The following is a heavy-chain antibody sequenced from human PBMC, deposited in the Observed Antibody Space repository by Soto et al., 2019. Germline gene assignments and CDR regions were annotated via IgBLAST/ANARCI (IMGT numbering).Heavy chain of an antibody. Sequence: SETLSLTCAVYGGSFSGYYWSWIRQPPGKGLEWIGEINHSGSTNYNPSLKSRVTISVDTSKNQFSPKLSSVTAADTAVYYCARDVHSEYFDWSPAVYYYGMDVWGQGTTVTVSS. V-gene: IGHV4-34*01. CDR2: INHSGST. CDR3: ARDVHSEYFDWSPAVYYYGMDV. J-gene: IGHJ6*02. CDR1: GGSFSGYY. D-gene: IGHD3-9*01.